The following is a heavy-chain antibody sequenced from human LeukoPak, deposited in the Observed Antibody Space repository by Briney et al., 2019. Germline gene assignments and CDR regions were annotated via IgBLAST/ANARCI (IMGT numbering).Heavy chain of an antibody. Sequence: GGSLRLSCTASGFTLIKFGLSWVRQAPGKGLEWVASVHTTTTIAAGTTFYADSVKGRFTISGDSSKNAVNLQMNSLRAEDTAVYYCAKDSPPIVVVPAAIPELPMDVWGKGTTVTVSS. D-gene: IGHD2-2*01. CDR2: VHTTTTIAAGTT. CDR3: AKDSPPIVVVPAAIPELPMDV. V-gene: IGHV3-48*01. CDR1: GFTLIKFG. J-gene: IGHJ6*04.